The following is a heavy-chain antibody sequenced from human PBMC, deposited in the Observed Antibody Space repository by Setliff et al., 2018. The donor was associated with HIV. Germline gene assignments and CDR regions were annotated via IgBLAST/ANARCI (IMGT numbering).Heavy chain of an antibody. J-gene: IGHJ6*03. Sequence: YWSWIQQPAGQGLEWIGHIYASDNSGSTYYNPSLKSRVTISVDTSKNQFSLKLSSVTAADTAMYYCARHHSSDPLRRWDSYYYMDVWGKGTTVTVSS. CDR3: ARHHSSDPLRRWDSYYYMDV. D-gene: IGHD6-19*01. CDR2: IYASDNSGST. CDR1: Y. V-gene: IGHV4-61*09.